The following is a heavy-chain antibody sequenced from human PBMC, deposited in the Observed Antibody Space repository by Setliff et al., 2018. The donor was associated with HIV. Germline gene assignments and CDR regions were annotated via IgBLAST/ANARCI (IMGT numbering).Heavy chain of an antibody. CDR2: IHTTGSP. J-gene: IGHJ3*02. V-gene: IGHV4-4*08. D-gene: IGHD2-8*01. Sequence: SETLSLTCTISGVYISNYHWGWIRQPPGRGLEWIGSIHTTGSPKNNPSLQSRVSISIDMAKSLFSLELSSVTAADTAVYYCARVFPPIRGAPFGVPPGVFDIWGQGSMVT. CDR3: ARVFPPIRGAPFGVPPGVFDI. CDR1: GVYISNYH.